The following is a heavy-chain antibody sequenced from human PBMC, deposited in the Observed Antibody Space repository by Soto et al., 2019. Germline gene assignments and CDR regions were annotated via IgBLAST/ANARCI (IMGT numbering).Heavy chain of an antibody. V-gene: IGHV3-23*01. D-gene: IGHD3-16*02. CDR1: GFTFSSYA. CDR2: ISGSGGAT. J-gene: IGHJ4*02. CDR3: ATANFSVAHPLVFDY. Sequence: PGGSLRLSCEASGFTFSSYAMNWVRQAPGKGLEWISVISGSGGATYFADSVKGRFVISRDNSKNTLYLQMNSLRAEDTAIYYCATANFSVAHPLVFDYWGPGSLLTVSS.